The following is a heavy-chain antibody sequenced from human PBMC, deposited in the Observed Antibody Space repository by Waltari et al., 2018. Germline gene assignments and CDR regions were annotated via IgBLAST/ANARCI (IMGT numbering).Heavy chain of an antibody. CDR1: GFTFSSYG. V-gene: IGHV3-30*18. Sequence: QVQLVESGGGVVQPGRSLRLSCAASGFTFSSYGMHWVRQATGKGLEWWAVIWYDGSNKYYADSVKGRFTISRDNSKNTLYLQMNSLRAEDTAMYYCAKDRPPYDSSGYYCDYWGQGTLVTVSS. CDR3: AKDRPPYDSSGYYCDY. D-gene: IGHD3-22*01. J-gene: IGHJ4*02. CDR2: IWYDGSNK.